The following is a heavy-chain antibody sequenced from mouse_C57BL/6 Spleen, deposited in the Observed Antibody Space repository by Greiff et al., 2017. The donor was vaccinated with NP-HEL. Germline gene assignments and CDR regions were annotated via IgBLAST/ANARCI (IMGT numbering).Heavy chain of an antibody. CDR3: ARGGIYYYGSSYSFDY. D-gene: IGHD1-1*01. CDR1: GFTFSSYA. CDR2: ISDGGSYT. Sequence: EVKLVESGGGLVKPGGSLKLSCAASGFTFSSYAMSWVRQTPEKRLEWVATISDGGSYTYYPDNVKGRFTISRDNAKNNLYLQMSHLKSEDTAMYYCARGGIYYYGSSYSFDYWGQGTTLTVSS. V-gene: IGHV5-4*03. J-gene: IGHJ2*01.